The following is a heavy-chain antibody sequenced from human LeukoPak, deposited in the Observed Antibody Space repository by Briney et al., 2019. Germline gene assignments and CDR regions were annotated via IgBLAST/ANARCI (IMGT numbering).Heavy chain of an antibody. D-gene: IGHD3-10*01. CDR1: GFTFTTYW. Sequence: GGSLRLSCAASGFTFTTYWMSWVRQAPEKGLEWVANMKPDGSEIFYVDSVKGRFTISRDNAMNTLYLQMNSLRAEDSAVYYCAREIDGSSDYWGQGTLVTVSS. CDR3: AREIDGSSDY. J-gene: IGHJ4*02. V-gene: IGHV3-7*01. CDR2: MKPDGSEI.